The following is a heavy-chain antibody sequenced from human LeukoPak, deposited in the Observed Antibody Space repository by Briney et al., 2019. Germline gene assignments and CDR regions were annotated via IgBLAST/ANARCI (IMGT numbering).Heavy chain of an antibody. CDR2: SRNKPNSYTT. D-gene: IGHD2-15*01. J-gene: IGHJ4*02. CDR1: GFTFSSYW. Sequence: GGSLRLSCKASGFTFSSYWMRWVRQAPGKGLVWVGRSRNKPNSYTTEYAASVKGRFTISRDDPKNLLYLQMNSLKTEDTAVYYCARVCTGDSCHPGLDYWGQGLLVTVSS. V-gene: IGHV3-72*01. CDR3: ARVCTGDSCHPGLDY.